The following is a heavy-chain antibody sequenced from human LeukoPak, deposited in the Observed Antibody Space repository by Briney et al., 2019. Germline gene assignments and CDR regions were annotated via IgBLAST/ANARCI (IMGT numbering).Heavy chain of an antibody. CDR3: ARESPSYNSPQGYMDV. CDR1: GFTFSSYA. V-gene: IGHV3-23*01. CDR2: VSASGGNT. J-gene: IGHJ6*03. D-gene: IGHD6-13*01. Sequence: GGSLRLSCAASGFTFSSYAMSWVRQAPGKGLEWVSAVSASGGNTYYADSVKGRFTISRDNSKNTLYLQVNSLRAEDTAVYYCARESPSYNSPQGYMDVWGKGTTVAVSS.